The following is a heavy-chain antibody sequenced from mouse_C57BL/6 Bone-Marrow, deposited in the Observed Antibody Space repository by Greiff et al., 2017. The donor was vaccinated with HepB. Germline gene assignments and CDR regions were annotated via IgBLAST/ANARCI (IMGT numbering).Heavy chain of an antibody. CDR2: ISSGSSTI. Sequence: EVKLMESGGGLVKPGGSLKLSCAASGFTFSDYGMHWVRQAPEKGLEWVAYISSGSSTINYDNTLKGRFTISSDNAKNTMFLQMTSLRSEDTAMYYCAWPWVYDGYDGASFAYWGQGTLVTVSA. V-gene: IGHV5-17*01. CDR1: GFTFSDYG. J-gene: IGHJ3*01. D-gene: IGHD2-3*01. CDR3: AWPWVYDGYDGASFAY.